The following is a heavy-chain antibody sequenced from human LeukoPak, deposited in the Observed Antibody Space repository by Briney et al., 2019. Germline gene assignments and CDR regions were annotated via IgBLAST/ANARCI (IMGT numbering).Heavy chain of an antibody. V-gene: IGHV3-66*04. CDR1: GFTFSSNY. J-gene: IGHJ4*02. D-gene: IGHD3-10*01. CDR2: IYSGGST. CDR3: ARQVVRGVADQVDY. Sequence: GGSLRLSCAASGFTFSSNYMSWVRQAPGKGLEWVSVIYSGGSTYYADSVKGRFTISRDNYKNTLYLQMNSLRAEDTAVYYCARQVVRGVADQVDYWGQGTLVTVSS.